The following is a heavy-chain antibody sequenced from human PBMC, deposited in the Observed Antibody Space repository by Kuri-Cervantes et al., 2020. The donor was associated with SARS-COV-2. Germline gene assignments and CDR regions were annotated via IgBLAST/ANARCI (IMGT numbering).Heavy chain of an antibody. J-gene: IGHJ4*02. CDR2: IWYDGSNK. V-gene: IGHV3-33*08. Sequence: GESLKISCAASGFTFSSYAMSWVRQAPGKGLEWVAVIWYDGSNKYYADSVKGRFTISRDNSKNTLYLQMNSLRAEDTAVYYCARANDMVSCFDYWGQGTLVTVSS. CDR1: GFTFSSYA. CDR3: ARANDMVSCFDY. D-gene: IGHD3-10*01.